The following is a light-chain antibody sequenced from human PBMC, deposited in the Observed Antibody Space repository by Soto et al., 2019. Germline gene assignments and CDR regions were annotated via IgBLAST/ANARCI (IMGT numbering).Light chain of an antibody. CDR3: QQYFSTPHT. V-gene: IGKV4-1*01. J-gene: IGKJ4*01. CDR1: QSVLYSSNNKNY. Sequence: DIVVTQSPDSLAVSLGERATINCKSSQSVLYSSNNKNYLAWYQQKPGQPPKLLIYWASTRESGVPDRFSGSGSGTGFTLTISSLQDEDVAVYYCQQYFSTPHTFGGGTKVEIK. CDR2: WAS.